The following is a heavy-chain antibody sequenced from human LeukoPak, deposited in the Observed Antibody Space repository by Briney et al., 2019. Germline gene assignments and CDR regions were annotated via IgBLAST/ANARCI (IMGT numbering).Heavy chain of an antibody. Sequence: PGNSLRLSCAASGFTFSSYGMHWVRQAPGKGLEWVAHIWYDGSNKFYADSVKGRFTISRDNSKDTLYLQMNSLRADDTAVYYCARDPPSATDYYKYFAYWAQGTLATVS. CDR1: GFTFSSYG. V-gene: IGHV3-33*01. J-gene: IGHJ4*02. CDR3: ARDPPSATDYYKYFAY. CDR2: IWYDGSNK. D-gene: IGHD3-9*01.